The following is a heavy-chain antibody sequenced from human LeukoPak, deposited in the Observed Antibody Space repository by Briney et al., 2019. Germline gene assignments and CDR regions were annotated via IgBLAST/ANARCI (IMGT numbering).Heavy chain of an antibody. V-gene: IGHV4-39*01. Sequence: SETLSLTCTVSGGSISSSSYYWGWIRQPPGKGLEWIGSIHYGGSTYYTASLKSRVTISVNTSKNQFSLKLSSVTAADTAVYYCARIAAARSRGDWFDPWGQGTLVTVSS. CDR3: ARIAAARSRGDWFDP. D-gene: IGHD6-13*01. CDR1: GGSISSSSYY. J-gene: IGHJ5*02. CDR2: IHYGGST.